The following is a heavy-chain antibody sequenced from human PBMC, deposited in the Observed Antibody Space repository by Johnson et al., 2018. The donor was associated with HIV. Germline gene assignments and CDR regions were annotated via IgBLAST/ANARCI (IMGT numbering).Heavy chain of an antibody. CDR2: ISYDGSNK. J-gene: IGHJ3*02. Sequence: QVQLVESGGGLVKPGGSLRLSCAASGFTFSDYYIHWIRQAPGKGLEWVAVISYDGSNKYYADSVKGRFTISRDNSKNTLYLQMNRLRAEDTAVYYCARIGLPYYYGSGSYSHDAFDIWGQGTMVTVSS. CDR1: GFTFSDYY. D-gene: IGHD3-10*01. CDR3: ARIGLPYYYGSGSYSHDAFDI. V-gene: IGHV3-30-3*01.